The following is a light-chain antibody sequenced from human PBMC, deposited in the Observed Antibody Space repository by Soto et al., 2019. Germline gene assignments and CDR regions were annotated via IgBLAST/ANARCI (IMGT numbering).Light chain of an antibody. CDR2: GAS. Sequence: EVVLTQSPATLSLSPGERATLSCRASENVRTFVDWYQQKPGQAPRRLIYGASNRATGIPPRFSGSGSGTDFTHTISDLEPEDFAVYYCQQHSHWPPWTFGQGTRVEIQ. J-gene: IGKJ1*01. V-gene: IGKV3-11*01. CDR1: ENVRTF. CDR3: QQHSHWPPWT.